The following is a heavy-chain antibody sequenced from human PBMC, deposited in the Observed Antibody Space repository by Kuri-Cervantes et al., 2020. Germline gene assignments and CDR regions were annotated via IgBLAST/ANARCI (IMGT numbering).Heavy chain of an antibody. CDR2: SYHSGST. D-gene: IGHD6-13*01. Sequence: SETLSLTCAVSGGSITSSNWWSWVRQPPGKGLEWIGESYHSGSTNYNPSLKSRVTISVDTSKNQFSLKLSSVTAADTAVYYCAREYSSSWYGYYYMDVWGKGTTVTVSS. CDR1: GGSITSSNW. CDR3: AREYSSSWYGYYYMDV. V-gene: IGHV4-4*02. J-gene: IGHJ6*03.